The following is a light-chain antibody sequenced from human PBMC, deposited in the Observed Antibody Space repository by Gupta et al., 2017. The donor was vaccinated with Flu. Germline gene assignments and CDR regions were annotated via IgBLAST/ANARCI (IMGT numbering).Light chain of an antibody. CDR2: GHS. V-gene: IGLV1-40*01. J-gene: IGLJ2*01. CDR1: SANIGAGYD. CDR3: QCYDSSLSGGVV. Sequence: QSVLTQPPSVSGAPGQRFTISCTGSSANIGAGYDVHWYQQLPGTATKLLSNGHSKRPSGVPDRISGSKSGSSASLAITGLQAEDEADYYCQCYDSSLSGGVVFGGGTKLTVL.